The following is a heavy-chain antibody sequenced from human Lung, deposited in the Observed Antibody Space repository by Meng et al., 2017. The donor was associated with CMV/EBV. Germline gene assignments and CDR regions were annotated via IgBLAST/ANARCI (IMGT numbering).Heavy chain of an antibody. J-gene: IGHJ5*02. V-gene: IGHV1-8*01. CDR2: MNPNSGNT. D-gene: IGHD2-15*01. CDR3: ARGYCSGGSCPVFDP. CDR1: ESTFTSYD. Sequence: FWAAVKKRGASVKVSCKASESTFTSYDINWVRQATGQGLEWMGWMNPNSGNTGYAQKFQGRVTMTRNTSISTAYMELSSLRSEDTAVYYCARGYCSGGSCPVFDPWGQGTLVTVSS.